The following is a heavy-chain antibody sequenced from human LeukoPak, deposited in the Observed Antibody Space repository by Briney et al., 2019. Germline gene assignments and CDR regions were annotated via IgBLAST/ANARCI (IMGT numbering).Heavy chain of an antibody. D-gene: IGHD1-26*01. V-gene: IGHV3-53*01. CDR2: IYSGVST. J-gene: IGHJ4*02. CDR1: GFTVSSNY. CDR3: ARAPHGSHEGDY. Sequence: PGGSLRLSCAASGFTVSSNYMSWVRQAPGQGLEWVSVIYSGVSTYYADSVKGRFTISRDNSKNTLYLQMNSLRAEDTAVYYCARAPHGSHEGDYWGQGTLVTVSS.